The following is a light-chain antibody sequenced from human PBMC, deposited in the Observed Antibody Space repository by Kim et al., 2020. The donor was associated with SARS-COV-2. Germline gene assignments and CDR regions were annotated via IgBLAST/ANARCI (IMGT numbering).Light chain of an antibody. CDR1: QRISYYY. V-gene: IGKV3-20*01. J-gene: IGKJ4*01. CDR2: GTS. Sequence: SPGERAPPSCRASQRISYYYLACYKQKPGQVPRLLILGTSNRDPGIPARLSGRGSGTDFTLTINRLEPEDFAGYYCQQYGGSLTFGGGTKVDIK. CDR3: QQYGGSLT.